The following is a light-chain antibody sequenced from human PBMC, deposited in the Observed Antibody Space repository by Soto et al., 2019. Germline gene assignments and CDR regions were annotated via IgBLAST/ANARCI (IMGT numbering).Light chain of an antibody. V-gene: IGLV2-8*01. CDR2: EVN. Sequence: QSVLTRPPSASGSPGQSVAISCTGTSSDVGGYNYASWYQQHPGKAPKLMIYEVNKRPSGVPDRFSGSKSGNTASLTVSGLQAEDEADYYCSSYAGSSNVFGTGTKVTVL. CDR1: SSDVGGYNY. CDR3: SSYAGSSNV. J-gene: IGLJ1*01.